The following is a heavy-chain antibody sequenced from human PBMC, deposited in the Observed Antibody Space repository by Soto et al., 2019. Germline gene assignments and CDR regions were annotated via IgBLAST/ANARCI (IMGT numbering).Heavy chain of an antibody. V-gene: IGHV3-15*07. CDR2: IKNKNDGGKT. J-gene: IGHJ5*02. Sequence: PGGSLRLSCAASGFTFSNAWMNWVRQAPGKGLEWVGRIKNKNDGGKTDYAASVKCRFTISIDDSKNTLYLQMNSLKTDDTAVYYCTTDKIIALLENRPSQSNWFDPWGQGTLVTVSS. D-gene: IGHD1-1*01. CDR1: GFTFSNAW. CDR3: TTDKIIALLENRPSQSNWFDP.